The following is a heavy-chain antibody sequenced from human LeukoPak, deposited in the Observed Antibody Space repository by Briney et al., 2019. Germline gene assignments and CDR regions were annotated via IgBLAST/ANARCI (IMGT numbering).Heavy chain of an antibody. Sequence: SETLSLTCAVYGGSFSGYYWSWIRQPPGKGLEWIGEINHSGSTNYNPSLKSRVTISVDTSKNQFSLKLSSVTAADTAVYYCARGWSGHVTGGFDYWGQGTLVTVSS. CDR1: GGSFSGYY. V-gene: IGHV4-34*01. D-gene: IGHD3-3*01. CDR2: INHSGST. CDR3: ARGWSGHVTGGFDY. J-gene: IGHJ4*02.